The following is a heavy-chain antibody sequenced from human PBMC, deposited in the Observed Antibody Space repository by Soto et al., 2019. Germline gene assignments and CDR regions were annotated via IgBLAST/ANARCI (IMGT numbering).Heavy chain of an antibody. CDR3: AKVQDYSGNSNF. J-gene: IGHJ6*02. V-gene: IGHV3-9*01. D-gene: IGHD4-4*01. CDR2: ISWNSVNT. Sequence: GGSLRLSCAASGFTFDDYTMHWVRQAPGKGLEWVSGISWNSVNTAYADSVKGRFTISRDNAKNSLYLQMNSLRPEDTAVYYCAKVQDYSGNSNFWGQGTAVTVSS. CDR1: GFTFDDYT.